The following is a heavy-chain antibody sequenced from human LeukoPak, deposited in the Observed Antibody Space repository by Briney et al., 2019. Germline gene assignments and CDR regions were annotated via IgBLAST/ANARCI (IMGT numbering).Heavy chain of an antibody. D-gene: IGHD3-10*01. CDR1: GGSISSSSYY. CDR2: IYYSGST. Sequence: SQTLSLTCTVSGGSISSSSYYWGWIRQPPGKGLEWIGSIYYSGSTYYNPSLKSRVTISVDTSKNQFSLKLSSVTAADTAVYYCARGKEVITMLRGLKPGYYFDYWGQGTLVTVSS. CDR3: ARGKEVITMLRGLKPGYYFDY. J-gene: IGHJ4*02. V-gene: IGHV4-39*07.